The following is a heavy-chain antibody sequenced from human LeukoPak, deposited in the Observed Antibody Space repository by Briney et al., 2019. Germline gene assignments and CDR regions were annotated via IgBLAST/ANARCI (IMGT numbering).Heavy chain of an antibody. CDR3: AREILAPGKTHDY. J-gene: IGHJ4*02. V-gene: IGHV3-74*01. CDR2: INDDGRAT. Sequence: QSGGSLRLSCAASGFTFSNYWMHWVRQVPGKGLVWVSRINDDGRATFYADSVKGRFTISRDNAKNTLFPQINSLRAEDTAVYYCAREILAPGKTHDYWGQGTLVTVSS. CDR1: GFTFSNYW.